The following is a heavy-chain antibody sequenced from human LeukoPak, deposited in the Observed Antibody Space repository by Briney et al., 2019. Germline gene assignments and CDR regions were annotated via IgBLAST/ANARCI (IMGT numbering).Heavy chain of an antibody. J-gene: IGHJ3*01. D-gene: IGHD6-19*01. V-gene: IGHV4-59*12. CDR3: ARDWLGGSTGWYHDAFDV. CDR1: GGSISSYY. CDR2: IHDSGKT. Sequence: SETLSLTCTVSGGSISSYYWSWIRQPPGKGLEWIGSIHDSGKTYYKSSLRSRVTISVDTSKKQVSLRLSSVTAADTAVYYCARDWLGGSTGWYHDAFDVWGQGTVVAVSS.